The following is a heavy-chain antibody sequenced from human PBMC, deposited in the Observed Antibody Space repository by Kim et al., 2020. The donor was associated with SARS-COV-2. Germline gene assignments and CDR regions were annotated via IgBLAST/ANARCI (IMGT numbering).Heavy chain of an antibody. V-gene: IGHV3-21*01. D-gene: IGHD6-19*01. Sequence: SVKGRFTISRDNAKNSLYLQMNSLRAEDTAVYYCARDLPHIAVAGSWFDPWGQGTLVTVSS. J-gene: IGHJ5*02. CDR3: ARDLPHIAVAGSWFDP.